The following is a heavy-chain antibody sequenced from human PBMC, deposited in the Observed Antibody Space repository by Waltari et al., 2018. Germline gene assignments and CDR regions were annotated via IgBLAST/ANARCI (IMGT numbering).Heavy chain of an antibody. CDR3: ARDKYSSSWYGEIFYYYYGMDV. CDR1: GYTFTGYY. J-gene: IGHJ6*02. CDR2: INPNSGGT. D-gene: IGHD6-13*01. V-gene: IGHV1-2*02. Sequence: QVQLVQSGAEVKKPGASVKVSCKASGYTFTGYYMHWVRQAPGQGLEWIGWINPNSGGTKYAQKFQGRVTMTRDTSISTGYMELSRLRSDDTAVYYCARDKYSSSWYGEIFYYYYGMDVWGQGTTVTVSS.